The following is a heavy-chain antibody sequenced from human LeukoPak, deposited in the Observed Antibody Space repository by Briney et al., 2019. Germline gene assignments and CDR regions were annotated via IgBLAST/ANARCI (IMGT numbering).Heavy chain of an antibody. J-gene: IGHJ4*02. CDR1: GGSISSYY. V-gene: IGHV4-59*01. Sequence: ASETLSLTCTVSGGSISSYYWSWIRQPPGKGLEWIGYIYYSGSTNYNPSLKSRVTISVDTSKNQFSLKLSSVTAADTAVYYCARGRYYGSGSYYGYWGQGTLVTVSS. CDR3: ARGRYYGSGSYYGY. CDR2: IYYSGST. D-gene: IGHD3-10*01.